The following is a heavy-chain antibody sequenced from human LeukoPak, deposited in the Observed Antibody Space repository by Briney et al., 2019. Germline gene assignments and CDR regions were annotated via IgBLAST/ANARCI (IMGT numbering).Heavy chain of an antibody. V-gene: IGHV3-30-3*02. D-gene: IGHD4-17*01. Sequence: GGSLRLSCAASGFTFSSYVMHWVRQTPGKGLEWVAILSSDGVDKRYADSVKGRSTISRDNSKNTLYLQMNSLRAEDTAVYYCAKNPTVTYYYYGMDVWGQGTTVTVSS. J-gene: IGHJ6*02. CDR2: LSSDGVDK. CDR3: AKNPTVTYYYYGMDV. CDR1: GFTFSSYV.